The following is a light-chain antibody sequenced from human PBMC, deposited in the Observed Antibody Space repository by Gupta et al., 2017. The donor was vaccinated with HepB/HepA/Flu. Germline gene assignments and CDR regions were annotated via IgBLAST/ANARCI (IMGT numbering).Light chain of an antibody. V-gene: IGLV3-1*01. CDR2: EDV. CDR1: TLGDEY. CDR3: QTLALNTDVL. J-gene: IGLJ2*01. Sequence: SHEVTQPPSLSVYPGQTVTITCSGDTLGDEYVSWYQQKPGQSPLLVIYEDVKRPSGIPERFSGSKSGNTATLTIVGTQAVDEADYYCQTLALNTDVLFGGGTSLTVL.